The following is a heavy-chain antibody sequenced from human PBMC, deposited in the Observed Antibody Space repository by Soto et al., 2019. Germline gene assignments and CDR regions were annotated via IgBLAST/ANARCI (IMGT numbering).Heavy chain of an antibody. CDR2: ISGSGGST. V-gene: IGHV3-23*01. CDR3: AKDKSYYYDSSGLVH. Sequence: SLRLSCAASGFTFSSYAMSWVRQAPGKGLEWVSAISGSGGSTYYADSVKGRFTISRDNSKNTLYLQMNSLRAEDTAVYYCAKDKSYYYDSSGLVHWGQGTLVTVSS. D-gene: IGHD3-22*01. J-gene: IGHJ4*02. CDR1: GFTFSSYA.